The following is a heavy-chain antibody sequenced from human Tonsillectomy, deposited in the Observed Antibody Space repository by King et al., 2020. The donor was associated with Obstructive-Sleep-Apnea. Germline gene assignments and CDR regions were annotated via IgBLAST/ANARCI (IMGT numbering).Heavy chain of an antibody. D-gene: IGHD3-22*01. V-gene: IGHV4-38-2*02. Sequence: QLQESGPGLVKPSETLSLTCTVSGYSISSGYYWGWIRQPPGKGLEWIGSIYHSGSTYYNPSLKSRVTISVDTSKNQFSLKLSSVTAADTAVYYCATRNLKDSSGYYYHKPKYYFDYWGQGTLVTVSS. CDR1: GYSISSGYY. CDR3: ATRNLKDSSGYYYHKPKYYFDY. J-gene: IGHJ4*02. CDR2: IYHSGST.